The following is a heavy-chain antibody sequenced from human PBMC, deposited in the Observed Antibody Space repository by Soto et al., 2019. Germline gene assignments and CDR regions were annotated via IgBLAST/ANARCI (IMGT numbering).Heavy chain of an antibody. CDR2: FDPEDGET. CDR3: ATGGARGGETDAFDI. V-gene: IGHV1-24*01. J-gene: IGHJ3*02. CDR1: GYTLTELS. Sequence: ASVKVSCKVSGYTLTELSMHWVRQAPGKGLEWMGGFDPEDGETIYAQKFQGRVTMTEDTSTDTAYMELSSLGSEDTAVYYCATGGARGGETDAFDIWGQGTMVTVSS. D-gene: IGHD1-26*01.